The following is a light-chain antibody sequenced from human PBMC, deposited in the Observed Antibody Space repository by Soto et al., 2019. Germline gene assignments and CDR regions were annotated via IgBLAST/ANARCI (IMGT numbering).Light chain of an antibody. CDR1: QSVSSY. J-gene: IGKJ1*01. CDR3: QQRSNWPPWT. V-gene: IGKV3-11*01. CDR2: DAS. Sequence: EIVLTQSPATLSLSPGERATLSCRASQSVSSYLAWYQQKPGQAPRLLIYDASNRATGIPARFSGSGSGTDFTLTISSLEPEDFAVYYCQQRSNWPPWTFGQVTKADIK.